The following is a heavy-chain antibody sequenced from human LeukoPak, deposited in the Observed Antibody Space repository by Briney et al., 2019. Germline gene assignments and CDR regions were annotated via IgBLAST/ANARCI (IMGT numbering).Heavy chain of an antibody. CDR1: GYTLTELS. Sequence: ASVKVSCKVSGYTLTELSMHWVRPAPGKGREGMGGFDPEDGETIYAQKFQGRVTMTEDTSTDTAYMELSSLRSEDTAVYYCATGPSYKEWELHGNDYWGQGTLVTVSS. J-gene: IGHJ4*02. CDR2: FDPEDGET. CDR3: ATGPSYKEWELHGNDY. D-gene: IGHD1-26*01. V-gene: IGHV1-24*01.